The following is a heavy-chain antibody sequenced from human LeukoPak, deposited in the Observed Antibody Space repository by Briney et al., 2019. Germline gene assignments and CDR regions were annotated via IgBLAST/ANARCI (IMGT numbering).Heavy chain of an antibody. CDR3: ARQGAITARRTHYYAMDV. J-gene: IGHJ6*02. V-gene: IGHV4-39*01. CDR2: VYYTGYS. Sequence: SETLSLTCSVSGGLISSSGNFYWGWIRQVPGKGLEWIGSVYYTGYSYDHPSLKSRVTVSVDTSKNQFSLKLNSVTAADTAIYYCARQGAITARRTHYYAMDVWGPGTTVTVSS. D-gene: IGHD1-20*01. CDR1: GGLISSSGNFY.